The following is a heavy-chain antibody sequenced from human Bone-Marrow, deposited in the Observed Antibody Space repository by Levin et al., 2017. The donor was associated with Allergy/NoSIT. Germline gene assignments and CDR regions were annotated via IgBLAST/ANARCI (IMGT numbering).Heavy chain of an antibody. V-gene: IGHV4-59*08. J-gene: IGHJ2*01. CDR2: THVSGNT. CDR3: ARLNGWYFDL. CDR1: GGSVSGYF. Sequence: SETLSLTCTVSGGSVSGYFWSWVRQPPGKGLEWIGYTHVSGNTKYNPSLISRVTMSADTSKNQFSLRLSSVTAADTAVYYCARLNGWYFDLWGRDTLVTVSS.